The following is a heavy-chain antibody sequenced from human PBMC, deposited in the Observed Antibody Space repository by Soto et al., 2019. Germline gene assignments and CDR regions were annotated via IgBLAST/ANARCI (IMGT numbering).Heavy chain of an antibody. V-gene: IGHV3-21*01. CDR1: GFTFSSYS. D-gene: IGHD7-27*01. Sequence: GGSLRLSCAASGFTFSSYSMNWVRQAPGKGLEWVSSISSSSSYIYYADSVKGRFTISRDNAKNSLYLQMNSLRAEDTAVYYCARNWGKRNGAFDIWGQGTIVTVSS. CDR3: ARNWGKRNGAFDI. CDR2: ISSSSSYI. J-gene: IGHJ3*02.